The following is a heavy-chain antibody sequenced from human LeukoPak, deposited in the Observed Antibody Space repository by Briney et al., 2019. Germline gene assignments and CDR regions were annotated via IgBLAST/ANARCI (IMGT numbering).Heavy chain of an antibody. CDR1: GGSISSYY. CDR2: LYYSGST. V-gene: IGHV4-59*01. Sequence: SETLSLTCTVSGGSISSYYWSWIRQPPGKGLEWIGYLYYSGSTNYNPSLKSRVTISVDTSKNQFSLKLSSVTAADTAVYYCARNQGYCTNGVCYTAFDYWGQGTLVIVSS. CDR3: ARNQGYCTNGVCYTAFDY. D-gene: IGHD2-8*01. J-gene: IGHJ4*02.